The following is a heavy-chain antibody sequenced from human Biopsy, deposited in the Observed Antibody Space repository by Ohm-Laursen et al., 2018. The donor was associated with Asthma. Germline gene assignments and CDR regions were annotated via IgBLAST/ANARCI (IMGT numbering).Heavy chain of an antibody. CDR3: ARGDWYGSASNGY. Sequence: SLRLSCAASGFMLSNYDMHWVRQAPGKGLEWVAVLSYNGNNKYYADSVRGRFTISRDNSENTLYLQMNSLRVEDAAVYYCARGDWYGSASNGYWGQGTLVTVSA. V-gene: IGHV3-30*03. CDR2: LSYNGNNK. CDR1: GFMLSNYD. D-gene: IGHD6-6*01. J-gene: IGHJ4*02.